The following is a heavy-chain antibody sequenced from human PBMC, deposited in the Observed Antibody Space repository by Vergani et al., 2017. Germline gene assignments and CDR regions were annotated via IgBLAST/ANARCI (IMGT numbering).Heavy chain of an antibody. J-gene: IGHJ5*02. CDR3: ARVTAVPGYICFDP. V-gene: IGHV6-1*01. CDR2: TYYRSKWSN. D-gene: IGHD6-19*01. CDR1: GDSVSNNKTT. Sequence: QVQLQQSGPGLVRPSQTLSLTCVISGDSVSNNKTTWNWIRQSPSRGLEWLGRTYYRSKWSNDYAESVKSRLTIDPDTSKNLFSLHLNSVTPEDTAVYYCARVTAVPGYICFDPWGQGTLVTVSS.